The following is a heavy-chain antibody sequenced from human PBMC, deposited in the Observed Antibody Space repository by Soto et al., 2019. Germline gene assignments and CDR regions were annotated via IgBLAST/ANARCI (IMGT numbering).Heavy chain of an antibody. CDR1: GGTFSSYA. D-gene: IGHD2-15*01. J-gene: IGHJ4*02. V-gene: IGHV1-69*12. CDR2: IIPIFGTT. Sequence: QVQLVQSGAEVKKPGSSVKVSCKASGGTFSSYAISWVRQAPGQGLAWMGGIIPIFGTTNYAKKFQGRGTITAEESTSTAYMELSSLRSEYTAVYYCARKSRYCSGGSCYFLPGIDYWGQGTLVTVSS. CDR3: ARKSRYCSGGSCYFLPGIDY.